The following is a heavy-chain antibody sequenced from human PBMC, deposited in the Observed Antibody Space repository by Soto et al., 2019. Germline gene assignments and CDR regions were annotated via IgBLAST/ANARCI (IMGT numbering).Heavy chain of an antibody. Sequence: GGSLRLSCAASGFTFSSYAMSWVRQAPGKGLEWVSAISGSGGSTYYADSVKGRFTISRDNSKNTLYLQMNSLRAEDTAVYYCARDPQAYDILTGYLNYWGQGTLVTVSS. CDR2: ISGSGGST. V-gene: IGHV3-23*01. D-gene: IGHD3-9*01. CDR1: GFTFSSYA. CDR3: ARDPQAYDILTGYLNY. J-gene: IGHJ4*02.